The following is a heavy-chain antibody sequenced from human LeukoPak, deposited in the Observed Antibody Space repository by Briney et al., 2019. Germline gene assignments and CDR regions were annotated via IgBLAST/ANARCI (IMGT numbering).Heavy chain of an antibody. CDR3: AREQQLFD. Sequence: ASVKVSCKASGYTFSRYNMNWVRQAPGQGLEWMGWINPNSGGTNYAQKFQGRVTMTRDTSISTAYMELSRLRSDDTAVYYCAREQQLFDWGQGTLVTVSS. D-gene: IGHD6-13*01. CDR2: INPNSGGT. CDR1: GYTFSRYN. J-gene: IGHJ4*02. V-gene: IGHV1-2*02.